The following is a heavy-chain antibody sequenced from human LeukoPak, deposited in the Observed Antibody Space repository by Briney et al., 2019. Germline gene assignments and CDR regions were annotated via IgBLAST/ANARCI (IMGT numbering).Heavy chain of an antibody. CDR2: ITPNTGGT. J-gene: IGHJ5*02. Sequence: ASVKVSCKASGYTFTEYSIHWVRQAPGQGLEWMGWITPNTGGTNYAQTFQGRVTMTRDTSITTVYMELRRLRSDDTAVYYCARGEQWLVFEDPKNLFDPWGQGTLVTVSS. D-gene: IGHD6-19*01. V-gene: IGHV1-2*02. CDR3: ARGEQWLVFEDPKNLFDP. CDR1: GYTFTEYS.